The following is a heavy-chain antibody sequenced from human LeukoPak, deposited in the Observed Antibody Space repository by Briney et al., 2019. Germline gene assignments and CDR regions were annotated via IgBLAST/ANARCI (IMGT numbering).Heavy chain of an antibody. CDR2: IIPIFGTA. D-gene: IGHD2/OR15-2a*01. CDR3: ARINRSGMDV. Sequence: ASVKVSCKASGGTFSSYAISWVRQAPGQGLEWMGGIIPIFGTANYAQKFQGRVTITTDESTSTAYMELSSLRSEDTAVYYCARINRSGMDVWGQGTTVTVSS. CDR1: GGTFSSYA. V-gene: IGHV1-69*05. J-gene: IGHJ6*02.